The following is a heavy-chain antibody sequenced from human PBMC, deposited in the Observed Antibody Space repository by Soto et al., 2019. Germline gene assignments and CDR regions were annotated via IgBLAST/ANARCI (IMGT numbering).Heavy chain of an antibody. J-gene: IGHJ4*01. D-gene: IGHD6-25*01. CDR3: VHPTPHGGSRSDY. V-gene: IGHV2-5*02. CDR2: IYWDDDK. Sequence: QITLKESGTTLVKPTQTLTLTCTFSGFSLSARGVGVGWIRQPPGKALEWLTFIYWDDDKRVSPSLKSRLTTTKDTSKNQVVLTMANIDPVATDTYYCVHPTPHGGSRSDYWGDGTLVTVSS. CDR1: GFSLSARGVG.